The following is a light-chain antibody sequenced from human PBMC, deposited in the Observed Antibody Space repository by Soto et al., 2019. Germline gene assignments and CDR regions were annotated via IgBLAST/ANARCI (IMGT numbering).Light chain of an antibody. V-gene: IGKV3-11*01. J-gene: IGKJ4*01. Sequence: EIVLTQSPATLSLSPGERATLSCRASQSVGSFLGWYQQKPGQAPRLLIYDASTRATGIPARFSGSWSGTAFTHTISSPEPEDFADCYCQQRNNWPSGRLTFGGGTKVEIK. CDR1: QSVGSF. CDR2: DAS. CDR3: QQRNNWPSGRLT.